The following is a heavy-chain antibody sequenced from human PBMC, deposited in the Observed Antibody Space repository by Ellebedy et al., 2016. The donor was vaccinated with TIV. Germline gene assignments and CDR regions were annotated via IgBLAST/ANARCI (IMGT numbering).Heavy chain of an antibody. D-gene: IGHD3-22*01. Sequence: SETLSLXXTVSGGSISSYLCSWIRQPAGKGLEWIGRIYTSGSTNYNPSLKSRVTMSVDTSKNQFSLKLSSVTAADTAVYYCARGDYDSSGTFDYWGQGTLVTVSS. J-gene: IGHJ4*02. CDR2: IYTSGST. CDR3: ARGDYDSSGTFDY. V-gene: IGHV4-4*07. CDR1: GGSISSYL.